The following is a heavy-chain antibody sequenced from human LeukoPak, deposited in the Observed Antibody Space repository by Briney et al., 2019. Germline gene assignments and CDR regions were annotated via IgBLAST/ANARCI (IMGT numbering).Heavy chain of an antibody. J-gene: IGHJ1*01. V-gene: IGHV3-30*18. CDR3: AKDSIGQQLVPEYFQH. Sequence: RTGGSLRLSCAASGFTFSSYGMHWVRQAPGKGLEWVAVISYDGSNKYYADSVKGRFTISRDNSKNTLYLQMNSLRAEDTAVYYCAKDSIGQQLVPEYFQHWGQGTLVTVSS. CDR2: ISYDGSNK. D-gene: IGHD6-13*01. CDR1: GFTFSSYG.